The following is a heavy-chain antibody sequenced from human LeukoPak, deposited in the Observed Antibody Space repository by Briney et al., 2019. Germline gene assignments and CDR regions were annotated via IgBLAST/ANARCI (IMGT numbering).Heavy chain of an antibody. J-gene: IGHJ4*02. CDR1: GFTFSSYA. Sequence: GGSLRLSCAASGFTFSSYAMSWVRQAPGKGLEWVSAISGSGGSTYYADSVKGRFTISRDNSKNTLYLQMNSLRAEDTAVYYCAKGERKSNMVRGRGAYYFDYWGQGTLVTVSS. V-gene: IGHV3-23*01. D-gene: IGHD3-10*01. CDR3: AKGERKSNMVRGRGAYYFDY. CDR2: ISGSGGST.